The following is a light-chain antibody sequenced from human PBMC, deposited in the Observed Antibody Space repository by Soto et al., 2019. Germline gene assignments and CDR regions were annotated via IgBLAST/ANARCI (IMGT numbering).Light chain of an antibody. CDR3: SSYTSSSTYYV. J-gene: IGLJ1*01. CDR2: EVS. CDR1: SSDIGDYNY. Sequence: QSALTQPASVSGSPGQSITISCTGTSSDIGDYNYVSWYQQRPGKVPKLMIFEVSNRPSGVSNRFSGSKSGNTASLTISGLQAEDEADYYCSSYTSSSTYYVFGTGTKLTVL. V-gene: IGLV2-14*01.